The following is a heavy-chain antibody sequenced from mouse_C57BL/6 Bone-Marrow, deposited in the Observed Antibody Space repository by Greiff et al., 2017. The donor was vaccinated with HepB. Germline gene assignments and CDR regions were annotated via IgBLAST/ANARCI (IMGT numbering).Heavy chain of an antibody. CDR3: ARNYYGSWYFDV. Sequence: EVHLVESGPGLVKPSQSLSLTCSVTGYSITSGYYWNWIRQFPGNKLEWMGYISYDGSNNYNPSLKNRISITRDTSKNQFFLKLNSVTTEDTATYYCARNYYGSWYFDVWGTGTTVTVSS. CDR2: ISYDGSN. J-gene: IGHJ1*03. D-gene: IGHD1-1*01. V-gene: IGHV3-6*01. CDR1: GYSITSGYY.